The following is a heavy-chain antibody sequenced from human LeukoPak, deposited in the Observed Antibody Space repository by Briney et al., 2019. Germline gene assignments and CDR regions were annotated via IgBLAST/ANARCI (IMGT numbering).Heavy chain of an antibody. J-gene: IGHJ3*01. CDR1: GFTFSSYG. D-gene: IGHD4-17*01. Sequence: GGSLRLSFAASGFTFSSYGMHWVRQAPGKGLEWVAFIRYDGSNKYYADSVKGRFTISRDNAKNSLYLQMNSLRAEDTAVYYCARVNAYGERGFYAFDVWGQGTMVTVSS. CDR3: ARVNAYGERGFYAFDV. CDR2: IRYDGSNK. V-gene: IGHV3-30*02.